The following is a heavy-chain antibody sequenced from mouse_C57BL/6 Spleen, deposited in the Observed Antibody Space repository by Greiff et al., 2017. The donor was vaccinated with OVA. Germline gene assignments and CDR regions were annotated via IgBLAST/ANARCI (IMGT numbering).Heavy chain of an antibody. CDR1: GFSFNTYA. CDR2: IRSKSNNYAT. D-gene: IGHD1-1*01. J-gene: IGHJ1*03. CDR3: VSPLLQNFDV. V-gene: IGHV10-1*01. Sequence: EVQGVESGGGLVQPKGSLKLSCAASGFSFNTYAMNWVRQAPGKGLEWVARIRSKSNNYATYYADSVKDRFTISRDDSESMLYLQMNNLKTEDTAMYYCVSPLLQNFDVWGTGTTVTVSS.